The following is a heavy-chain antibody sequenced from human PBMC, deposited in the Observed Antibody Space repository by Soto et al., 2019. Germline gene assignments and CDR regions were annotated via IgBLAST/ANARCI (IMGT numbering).Heavy chain of an antibody. CDR2: ISYDGSNK. Sequence: QVQLVESGGGVVQPGRSLRLSCAASGFTFSSYAMHWVRQAPGKGLEWVAVISYDGSNKYYADSVKGRFTISRDNSKNTLYLQMNSLRAEDTAVYYCARDKHDILTGYYLGGFDYWGQGTLVTVSS. CDR3: ARDKHDILTGYYLGGFDY. J-gene: IGHJ4*02. D-gene: IGHD3-9*01. CDR1: GFTFSSYA. V-gene: IGHV3-30-3*01.